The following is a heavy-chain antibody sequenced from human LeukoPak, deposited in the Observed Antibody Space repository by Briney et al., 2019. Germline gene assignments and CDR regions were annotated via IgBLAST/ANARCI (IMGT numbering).Heavy chain of an antibody. Sequence: EASVKVSCKASGGTFNNYAISWVRQAPGQGLEWMGGIIPIFGTANYAQKVQGRVTITTDESTTTAYMELSSLRSDDTAVYYCARIRQQLEPFDYWGQGTLVTVSS. CDR3: ARIRQQLEPFDY. D-gene: IGHD6-13*01. V-gene: IGHV1-69*05. J-gene: IGHJ4*02. CDR1: GGTFNNYA. CDR2: IIPIFGTA.